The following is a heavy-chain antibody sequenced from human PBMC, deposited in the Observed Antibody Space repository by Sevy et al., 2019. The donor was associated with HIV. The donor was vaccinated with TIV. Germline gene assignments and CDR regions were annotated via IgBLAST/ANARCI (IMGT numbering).Heavy chain of an antibody. Sequence: SETLSLTCAVYGGSFSGYYWSWIRQPPGKGLEWIGEINHSGSTNYNPSLKSRVTISVDTSKNQFSLKLSSVTAADTAGYYGAGQRIVVVPAAGGYYGMDVWGQGTTVTVSS. D-gene: IGHD2-2*01. CDR2: INHSGST. V-gene: IGHV4-34*01. J-gene: IGHJ6*02. CDR3: AGQRIVVVPAAGGYYGMDV. CDR1: GGSFSGYY.